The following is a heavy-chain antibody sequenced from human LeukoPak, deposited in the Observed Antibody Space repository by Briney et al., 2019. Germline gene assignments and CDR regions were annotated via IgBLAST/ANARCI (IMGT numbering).Heavy chain of an antibody. CDR2: IIPLFGTA. J-gene: IGHJ4*02. D-gene: IGHD3-10*01. V-gene: IGHV1-69*06. Sequence: SVKVSCKASGGTFSSYAISWVRQAPGQGPEWMGGIIPLFGTANYAQKFQGRVTITADKSTSTAYMELSSLRSDDTAVYYCGRALLGGSDIYTPFSYWGQGTLVTVSS. CDR3: GRALLGGSDIYTPFSY. CDR1: GGTFSSYA.